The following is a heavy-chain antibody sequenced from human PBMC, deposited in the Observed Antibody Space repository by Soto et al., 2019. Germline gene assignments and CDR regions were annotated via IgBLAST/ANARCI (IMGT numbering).Heavy chain of an antibody. CDR2: IYYSGST. CDR1: GGSISSSSYY. J-gene: IGHJ4*02. Sequence: SETLSLTCTVSGGSISSSSYYWGWIRQPPGKGLEWIGNIYYSGSTNYNPSLKSRVTISVDTSKNQCSLKLSSVTAADTAVYYCASGDEWKTFDYWGQGTLVTVSS. CDR3: ASGDEWKTFDY. D-gene: IGHD3-3*01. V-gene: IGHV4-61*05.